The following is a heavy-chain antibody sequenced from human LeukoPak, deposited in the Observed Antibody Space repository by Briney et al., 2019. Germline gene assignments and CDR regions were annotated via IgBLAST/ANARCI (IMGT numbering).Heavy chain of an antibody. CDR2: INPNSGGT. CDR1: GYTFTSYG. J-gene: IGHJ6*03. CDR3: ARVEEGYYGGYYYYYMDV. V-gene: IGHV1-2*02. Sequence: GASVKVSCKASGYTFTSYGISWVRQAPGQGLEWMGWINPNSGGTNYAQKFHGRVTMPRDTSIITAYMELSRLRSDDTAVYYCARVEEGYYGGYYYYYMDVWGKGTTVTISS. D-gene: IGHD3-10*01.